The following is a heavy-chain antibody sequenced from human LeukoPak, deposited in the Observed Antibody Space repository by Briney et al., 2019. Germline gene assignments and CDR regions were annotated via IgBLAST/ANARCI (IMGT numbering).Heavy chain of an antibody. CDR2: ISGSGGST. V-gene: IGHV3-23*01. CDR1: GFTFSSYA. J-gene: IGHJ4*02. Sequence: GGSLRLSCAASGFTFSSYAMSWVRQAPGKGLEWVSAISGSGGSTYYADSVKARLTISRDNSKNTLYLQMNSLRAEDTAVYYCARYGSGSYFDYWGQGTLVTVSS. CDR3: ARYGSGSYFDY. D-gene: IGHD3-10*01.